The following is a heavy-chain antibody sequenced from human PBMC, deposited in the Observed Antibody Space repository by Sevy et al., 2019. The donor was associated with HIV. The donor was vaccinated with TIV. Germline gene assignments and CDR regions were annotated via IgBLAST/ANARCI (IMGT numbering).Heavy chain of an antibody. CDR1: GFTFSSYG. CDR2: ISYDGSNK. D-gene: IGHD4-17*01. V-gene: IGHV3-30*18. CDR3: AKELRTPYYFDY. Sequence: GGSLRLSCAASGFTFSSYGMHWVRQAPGKGLEWLAVISYDGSNKYYADSVKGRFTISRDNSKNTLYLQMNSLRAEDTAVYYCAKELRTPYYFDYWGQGTLVTVSS. J-gene: IGHJ4*02.